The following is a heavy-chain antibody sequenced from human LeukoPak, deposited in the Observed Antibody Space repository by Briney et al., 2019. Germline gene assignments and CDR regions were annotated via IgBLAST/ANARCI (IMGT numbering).Heavy chain of an antibody. CDR2: IIPILGIA. D-gene: IGHD3-10*01. J-gene: IGHJ4*02. CDR1: GYTFSGYY. Sequence: SVKVSCKASGYTFSGYYMHWVRQAPGQGLEWMGRIIPILGIANYAQKFQGRVTITADKSTSTAYMELSSLRSEDTAVYYCARLGTMVRGVNDYWGQGTLVTVSS. V-gene: IGHV1-69*02. CDR3: ARLGTMVRGVNDY.